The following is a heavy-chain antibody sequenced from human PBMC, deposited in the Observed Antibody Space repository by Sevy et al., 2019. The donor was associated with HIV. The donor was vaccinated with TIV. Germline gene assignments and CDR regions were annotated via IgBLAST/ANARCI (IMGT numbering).Heavy chain of an antibody. CDR2: ISGSGGNT. CDR3: AKERRGSMAHI. V-gene: IGHV3-23*01. Sequence: GESLKISCAASGFTFSSYAMSWVRQAPGKGLEWVSAISGSGGNTYYADSVKGRFTISRDNSKNTLYLQMNSLRAEDTAVYYCAKERRGSMAHIGGQGTMVTVSS. J-gene: IGHJ3*02. D-gene: IGHD3-10*01. CDR1: GFTFSSYA.